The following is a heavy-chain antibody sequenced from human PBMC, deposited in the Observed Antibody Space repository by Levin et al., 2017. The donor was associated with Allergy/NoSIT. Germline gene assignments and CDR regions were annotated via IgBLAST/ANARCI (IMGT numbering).Heavy chain of an antibody. J-gene: IGHJ1*01. CDR3: ARDDYGDYVPPFQH. CDR1: GFTVSSYA. CDR2: IWYDGSNK. V-gene: IGHV3-33*01. Sequence: GGSLRLSCAASGFTVSSYAMHWVRQAPGKGLEWVAVIWYDGSNKYYADSVKGRFTISRDNSKNTLYLQMNSLRAEDTAVYYCARDDYGDYVPPFQHWGQGTLVTVSS. D-gene: IGHD4-17*01.